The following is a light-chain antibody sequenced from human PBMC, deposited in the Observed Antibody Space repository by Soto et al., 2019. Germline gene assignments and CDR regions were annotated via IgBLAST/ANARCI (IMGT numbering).Light chain of an antibody. CDR3: QHYGTSHT. V-gene: IGKV3-20*01. CDR1: QNVTSRY. Sequence: EIVLTQSPGTLSLSPGGRATLSCRASQNVTSRYLAWYQQKPGQAPRLLIFGAFSRATGIPDRFSGSGSGTDFTLTISRLEPEDFAVYYCQHYGTSHTFGQGTKLE. J-gene: IGKJ2*01. CDR2: GAF.